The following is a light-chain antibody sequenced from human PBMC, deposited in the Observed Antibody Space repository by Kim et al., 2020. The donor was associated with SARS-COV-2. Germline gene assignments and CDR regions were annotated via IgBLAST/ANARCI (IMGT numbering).Light chain of an antibody. CDR2: AAS. J-gene: IGKJ4*01. CDR1: QAINNH. CDR3: QQYSLFPLT. Sequence: ASVGDRVTFPCRASQAINNHLAWFQQKPGKAPKSLIYAASTLQGGVPSRFSGSGFGTDFTLTISGLQPEDVATYYCQQYSLFPLTFGGGTKVDIK. V-gene: IGKV1-16*01.